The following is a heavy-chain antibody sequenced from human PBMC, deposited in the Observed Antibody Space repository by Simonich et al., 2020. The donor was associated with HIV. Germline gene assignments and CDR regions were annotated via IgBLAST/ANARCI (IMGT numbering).Heavy chain of an antibody. CDR1: GGSFSTYY. Sequence: QVQLQQWCAGLLKPSETLSLTCAVYGGSFSTYYWNWIRQSPGKGLEWIGEINHSETTNYNPSLESRVTISLDTSKNHFSLKLNSVTAADTAVYYCTTSYCSGGTCYCYFDLWGRGTLVTVSS. D-gene: IGHD2-15*01. CDR2: INHSETT. CDR3: TTSYCSGGTCYCYFDL. V-gene: IGHV4-34*01. J-gene: IGHJ2*01.